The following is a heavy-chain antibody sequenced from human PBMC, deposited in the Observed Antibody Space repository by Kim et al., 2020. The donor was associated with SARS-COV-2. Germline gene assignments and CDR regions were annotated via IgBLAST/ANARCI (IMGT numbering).Heavy chain of an antibody. V-gene: IGHV3-33*01. CDR3: AREAGDLNDSSGYYFDY. J-gene: IGHJ4*02. D-gene: IGHD3-22*01. Sequence: GGSLRLSCAASGFTFSSYGMHWVRQAPGKGLEWVAVIWYDGSNTYYADSVKGRFTISRDNSKNTLYLQMNSLRAEDTAVYYCAREAGDLNDSSGYYFDYWGQGTLVTVSS. CDR2: IWYDGSNT. CDR1: GFTFSSYG.